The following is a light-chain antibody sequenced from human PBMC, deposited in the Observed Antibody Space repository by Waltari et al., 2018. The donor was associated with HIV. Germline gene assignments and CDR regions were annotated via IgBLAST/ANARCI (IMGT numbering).Light chain of an antibody. CDR1: QTILYSSNNKNY. V-gene: IGKV4-1*01. J-gene: IGKJ2*01. Sequence: DIVMTQSPDSLAVSLGARATIHCRASQTILYSSNNKNYLAWYQQKPGQPPKLLISWASTRESGVPDRFSGSGSGTDFTLTISSLQPEDVAVYYCQLYYFTPPHTFGQGTKLEIK. CDR3: QLYYFTPPHT. CDR2: WAS.